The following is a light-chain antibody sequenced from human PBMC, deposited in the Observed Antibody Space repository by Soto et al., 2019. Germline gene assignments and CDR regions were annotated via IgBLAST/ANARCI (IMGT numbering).Light chain of an antibody. J-gene: IGKJ1*01. CDR1: QSISSY. V-gene: IGKV1-39*01. CDR2: GAS. Sequence: DIQMTQSPSSLSASVGDRVTITCRASQSISSYLNWYLQKPGKAPKLLIYGASPLQSGVPSRFSGSGSGTDFTLTISSLQPADFATYYCQQSYNTLPTFGQGTKVEIK. CDR3: QQSYNTLPT.